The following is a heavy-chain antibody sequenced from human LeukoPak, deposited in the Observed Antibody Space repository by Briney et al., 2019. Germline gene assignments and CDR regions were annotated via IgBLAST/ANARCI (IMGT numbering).Heavy chain of an antibody. D-gene: IGHD3-22*01. CDR3: ARVPIAHDAFDI. Sequence: SETLSLTCTVSGGSISSYYWSWIRQPAGKGLEWIGRIYTSGSTNYNPSLKSRVTMSVDTSKNQFSLKLSSATAADTAVYYCARVPIAHDAFDIWGQGTMVTVSS. CDR1: GGSISSYY. J-gene: IGHJ3*02. V-gene: IGHV4-4*07. CDR2: IYTSGST.